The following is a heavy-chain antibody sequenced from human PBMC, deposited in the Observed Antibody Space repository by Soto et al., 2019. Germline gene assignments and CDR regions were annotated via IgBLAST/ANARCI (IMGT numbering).Heavy chain of an antibody. V-gene: IGHV4-61*01. J-gene: IGHJ3*02. D-gene: IGHD6-19*01. CDR3: ARPRSRDXYHAFDI. CDR2: MYNSGTT. CDR1: GGAVDSNSYY. Sequence: PSETLSLTCTVSGGAVDSNSYYWTWIRQPPGKGLEWIAYMYNSGTTKYNPSLQSRVTISLDTSKNQFSLQLSSVTAADTAVYYCARPRSRDXYHAFDIWGPGTMVTVS.